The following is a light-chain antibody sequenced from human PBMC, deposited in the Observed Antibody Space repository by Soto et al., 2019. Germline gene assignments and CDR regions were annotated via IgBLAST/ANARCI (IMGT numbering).Light chain of an antibody. J-gene: IGKJ3*01. CDR3: QQANIFPFT. V-gene: IGKV1-12*02. CDR1: QGSSSW. CDR2: AAS. Sequence: DIQMTQSPSSVSASVGDRVTITCRASQGSSSWLAWYQQKQGKAPKLMIYAASSLQSGVPSRFSGSGSGTDFTLTISRLQPEDFASYYCQQANIFPFTGGPGTKVDIK.